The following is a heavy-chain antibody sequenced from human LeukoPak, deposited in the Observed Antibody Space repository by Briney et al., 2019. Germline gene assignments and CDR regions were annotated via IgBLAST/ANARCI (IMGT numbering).Heavy chain of an antibody. Sequence: SVKVSCKASGGTFSSYAISWVRQAPGQGLEWMGGIIPIFGTANYAQKFQGRVTITADESTSTAYMELSSLRSEDAAVYYCAITAVDTVLGYADYWGQGTLVTVSS. J-gene: IGHJ4*02. D-gene: IGHD5-18*01. V-gene: IGHV1-69*13. CDR2: IIPIFGTA. CDR3: AITAVDTVLGYADY. CDR1: GGTFSSYA.